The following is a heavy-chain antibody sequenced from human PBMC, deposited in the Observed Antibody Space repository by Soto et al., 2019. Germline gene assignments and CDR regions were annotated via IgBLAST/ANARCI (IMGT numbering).Heavy chain of an antibody. J-gene: IGHJ3*02. V-gene: IGHV1-69*08. D-gene: IGHD6-25*01. Sequence: QVQLVQSGAEVKKPGSSVKVSCKASGGTFSTHTISWVRQAPGQGLEWMGRIIPLLDMTNYAQKFQGRVTVTADEPTPTAYMALASWKSEDTAVYYCARESGHNHEDPVDIWGQGTMVTVSS. CDR3: ARESGHNHEDPVDI. CDR2: IIPLLDMT. CDR1: GGTFSTHT.